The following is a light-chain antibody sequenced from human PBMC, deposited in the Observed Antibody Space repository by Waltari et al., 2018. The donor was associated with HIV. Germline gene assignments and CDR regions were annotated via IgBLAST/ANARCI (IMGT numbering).Light chain of an antibody. CDR2: GAS. J-gene: IGKJ5*01. V-gene: IGKV3D-15*01. Sequence: EIVMMQPPPTLSVSPGERAPFSCRASQFVSSNLVWYQQKPGQAPRLLIYGASTRAPGIPDRFSGSGSGTEFTLSISSLQSEDFAVYHCQQYISWPLTFGQGTRLEIK. CDR3: QQYISWPLT. CDR1: QFVSSN.